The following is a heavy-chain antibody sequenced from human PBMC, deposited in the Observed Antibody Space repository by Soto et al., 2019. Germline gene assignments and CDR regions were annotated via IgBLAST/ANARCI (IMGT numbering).Heavy chain of an antibody. CDR2: ISDGGGST. J-gene: IGHJ4*02. D-gene: IGHD3-16*02. CDR3: ARDTPFYRANDY. Sequence: EIQLLESGGDLVQPGGSLRLSCAASGFTFSKNAMSWVRQAPGKGLEWVSAISDGGGSTYYADSVKGRLTISRDNSKNTLYLQMNSLRAEDTALYYCARDTPFYRANDYWGQGTLVTVSS. V-gene: IGHV3-23*01. CDR1: GFTFSKNA.